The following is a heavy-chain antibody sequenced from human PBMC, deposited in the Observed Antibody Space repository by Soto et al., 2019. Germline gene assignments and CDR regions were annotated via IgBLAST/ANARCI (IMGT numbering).Heavy chain of an antibody. CDR2: IIPIFGTA. D-gene: IGHD2-2*01. CDR3: ARDRDIVVVPAALYFDY. J-gene: IGHJ4*02. V-gene: IGHV1-69*06. Sequence: QVQLVQSGAEVKKPGSSVKVSCKASGGTFSSYAISWVRQAPGQGLEWMGGIIPIFGTANYAQKFQGRVTMTTDTSTSTAYMELRSLRSDDTAVYYCARDRDIVVVPAALYFDYWGQGTLVTVSS. CDR1: GGTFSSYA.